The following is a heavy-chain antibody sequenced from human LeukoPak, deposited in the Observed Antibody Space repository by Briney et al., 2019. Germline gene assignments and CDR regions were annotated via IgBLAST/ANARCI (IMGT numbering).Heavy chain of an antibody. V-gene: IGHV4-34*01. CDR1: GGSFSGYY. CDR2: INHSGST. Sequence: SETLSLTCAVYGGSFSGYYWSWIRQPPGKGLEWIGEINHSGSTNYNPSLKSRVTISVDTSKNQFSLKLSSVTAADTAGYYCARDAPYGDFWFDPWGQGTLVTVSS. CDR3: ARDAPYGDFWFDP. J-gene: IGHJ5*02. D-gene: IGHD4-17*01.